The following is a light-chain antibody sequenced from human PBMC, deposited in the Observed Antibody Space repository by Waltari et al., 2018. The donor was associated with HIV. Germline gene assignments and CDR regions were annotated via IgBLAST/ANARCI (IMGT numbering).Light chain of an antibody. CDR2: DAS. CDR1: QSVSSY. Sequence: EIVLTQSLAPLSLSPGARPPLSCRASQSVSSYLAWYQQKPGQAPRLLIYDASNKATGIPARFSGSGSGTDFTLTISSLEPEDFAVYYCQQRSNWPLTFGGGTKVEIK. CDR3: QQRSNWPLT. V-gene: IGKV3-11*01. J-gene: IGKJ4*01.